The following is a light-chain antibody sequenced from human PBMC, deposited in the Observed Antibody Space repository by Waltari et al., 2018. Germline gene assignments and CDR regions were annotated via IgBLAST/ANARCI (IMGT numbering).Light chain of an antibody. CDR3: QTGGHGTWV. CDR1: SGPINNV. CDR2: VNSDGSH. J-gene: IGLJ3*02. Sequence: QLVLTQSPSASASLGASVKLTCTLSSGPINNVIAWLQQRPEKGPRYLMKVNSDGSHNKGDEIPDRFSGSSSGAARYLTISSLQSEDEADYFCQTGGHGTWVFGGGTKLTVL. V-gene: IGLV4-69*01.